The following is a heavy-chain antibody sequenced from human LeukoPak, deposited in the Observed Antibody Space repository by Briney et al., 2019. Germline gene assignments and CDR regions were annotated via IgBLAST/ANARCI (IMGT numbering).Heavy chain of an antibody. J-gene: IGHJ6*03. CDR2: IIPIFGTA. Sequence: GSSVNVSCKASGGTFSSYAISWVRQAPGQGLEWMGGIIPIFGTANYAQKFQGRVTITADESTSTAYMELSSLRSEDTAVYYCARIIGYCSSTSCYTMDDYYYYMDVWGKGTTVTVSS. CDR1: GGTFSSYA. D-gene: IGHD2-2*02. V-gene: IGHV1-69*01. CDR3: ARIIGYCSSTSCYTMDDYYYYMDV.